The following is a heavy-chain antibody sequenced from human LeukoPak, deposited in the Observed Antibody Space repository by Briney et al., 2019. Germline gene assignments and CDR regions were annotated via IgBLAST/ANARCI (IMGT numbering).Heavy chain of an antibody. J-gene: IGHJ6*03. CDR3: ARSGLTYYYYYMDV. CDR1: GYTFTGYY. CDR2: INPNSGGT. Sequence: ASVKVSCKASGYTFTGYYMHWVRQAPGQGLEWMGWINPNSGGTNYAQKFQGRVTMTRDTSISTAYMELSRLRSDDTAVYYCARSGLTYYYYYMDVWGKGTTVTVSS. V-gene: IGHV1-2*02.